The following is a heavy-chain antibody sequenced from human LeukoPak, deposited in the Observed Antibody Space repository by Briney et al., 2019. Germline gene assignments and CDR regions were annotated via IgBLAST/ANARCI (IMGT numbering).Heavy chain of an antibody. Sequence: GGFLRLSCAASGFTFSSYAMHWVRQAPGKGLEWVAVISYDGSNKYYADSVKGRFTISRDNSKNTLYLQMNSLRAEDTAVYYCARRTIIGGGDCLDYWGPGTLVTVSS. CDR2: ISYDGSNK. V-gene: IGHV3-30-3*01. CDR3: ARRTIIGGGDCLDY. D-gene: IGHD2-21*02. CDR1: GFTFSSYA. J-gene: IGHJ4*02.